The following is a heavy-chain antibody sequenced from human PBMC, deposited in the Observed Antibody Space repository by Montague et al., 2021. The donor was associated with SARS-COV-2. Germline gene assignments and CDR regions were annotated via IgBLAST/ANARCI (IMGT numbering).Heavy chain of an antibody. CDR2: ISGSADGT. J-gene: IGHJ4*02. CDR3: SKDRQGEPHHIYSFDY. D-gene: IGHD3-16*01. CDR1: GFTFSTYA. Sequence: SLRLSCAASGFTFSTYAMSWVRQAPGKGLEWVSGISGSADGTYYADSVKGRFTISRDDSKNTVYLQMNGLRAKDTAEYFCSKDRQGEPHHIYSFDYWGQGALVTVSS. V-gene: IGHV3-23*01.